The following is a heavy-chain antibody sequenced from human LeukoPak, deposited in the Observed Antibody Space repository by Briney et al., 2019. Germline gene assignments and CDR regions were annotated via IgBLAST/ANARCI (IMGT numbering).Heavy chain of an antibody. V-gene: IGHV3-23*01. D-gene: IGHD1-26*01. CDR3: AKYGPQDSGSSHFDY. CDR2: IRDSGSST. J-gene: IGHJ4*02. Sequence: GGSLRLSCAASGFTFSSYAMSWVRRAPGKGLEWVSAIRDSGSSTHYADSVKGRFTTSRDNSKNTLFLQMNSLRAEDTAIYYCAKYGPQDSGSSHFDYWGQGALVTVSS. CDR1: GFTFSSYA.